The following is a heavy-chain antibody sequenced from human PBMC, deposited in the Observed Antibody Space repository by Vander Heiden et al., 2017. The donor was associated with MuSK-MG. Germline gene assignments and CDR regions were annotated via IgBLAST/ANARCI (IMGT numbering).Heavy chain of an antibody. Sequence: QVQLQQWGAGLLKPSETLSLTCAVYGGSFSGFYWSWIRQPPGKGLEWIGEINHGGSTNYNPSLKSRVTISVDTSKNQFSLKLSSVTAADTAVYYCATRTPTYDCWKWGQAYYFDYWGQGTLVTVSS. CDR3: ATRTPTYDCWKWGQAYYFDY. CDR1: GGSFSGFY. D-gene: IGHD3-3*01. CDR2: INHGGST. V-gene: IGHV4-34*01. J-gene: IGHJ4*02.